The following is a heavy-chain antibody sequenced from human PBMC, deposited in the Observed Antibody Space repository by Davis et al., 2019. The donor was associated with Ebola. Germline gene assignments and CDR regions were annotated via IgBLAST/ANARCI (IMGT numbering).Heavy chain of an antibody. CDR2: INAGNGNR. V-gene: IGHV1-3*01. J-gene: IGHJ6*04. Sequence: ASVKVSCKASGYIFTGYAMQWVRQAPGQRLEWMGWINAGNGNRKYSQKFQGRVTITRDTSASTAYMELSNLRSEDTAVYYCARILRDYYYGMDVWGKGTTVTVSS. CDR3: ARILRDYYYGMDV. CDR1: GYIFTGYA.